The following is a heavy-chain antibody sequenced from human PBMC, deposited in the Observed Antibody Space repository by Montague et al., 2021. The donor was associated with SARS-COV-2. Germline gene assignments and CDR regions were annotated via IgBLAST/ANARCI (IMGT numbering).Heavy chain of an antibody. CDR1: GFTFSSYA. CDR2: LSYDGSNK. D-gene: IGHD3-3*01. J-gene: IGHJ6*03. Sequence: SLRLSCAASGFTFSSYAMHWVRQAPGEGLEWVAVLSYDGSNKYYVDSVKGRFTISRDNSKNTLFLQMNSLRAEDTAVYYCARDPLLTIFGSYYYYYMDVWGKGTTVTVSS. V-gene: IGHV3-30*04. CDR3: ARDPLLTIFGSYYYYYMDV.